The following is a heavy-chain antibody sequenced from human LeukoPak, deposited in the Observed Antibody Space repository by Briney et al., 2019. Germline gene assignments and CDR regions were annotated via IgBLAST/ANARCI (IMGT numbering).Heavy chain of an antibody. CDR3: ARESESSGWYDY. D-gene: IGHD6-19*01. J-gene: IGHJ4*02. Sequence: GGSLGLSCAAPGFMFHDYAINWVRQAPGKGLEWVSLISGDGGSTFYADSVKGRFTISRDNSKNSLYLQMNSLRSDDTALYYCARESESSGWYDYWGQGTLVTVSS. CDR1: GFMFHDYA. V-gene: IGHV3-43*02. CDR2: ISGDGGST.